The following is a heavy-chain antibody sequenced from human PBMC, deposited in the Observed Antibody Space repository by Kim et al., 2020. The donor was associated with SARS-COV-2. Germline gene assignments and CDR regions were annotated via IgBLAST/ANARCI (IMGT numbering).Heavy chain of an antibody. Sequence: GGSLRLSCAASGFIFSSYWMNWVRQAPGKGLEWVANIKQDGSEKYYVESVKGRFTISRDNAKNSLFLQMNSLRDEDTAVYYCANLRHLGQWGQGTLVTVSS. CDR2: IKQDGSEK. D-gene: IGHD3-16*01. J-gene: IGHJ4*02. CDR1: GFIFSSYW. CDR3: ANLRHLGQ. V-gene: IGHV3-7*01.